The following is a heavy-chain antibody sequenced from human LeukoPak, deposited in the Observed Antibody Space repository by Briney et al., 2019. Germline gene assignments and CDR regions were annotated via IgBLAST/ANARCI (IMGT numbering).Heavy chain of an antibody. CDR3: VREGGGSGWYNWFDP. CDR1: GCSISSGSYY. D-gene: IGHD6-19*01. V-gene: IGHV4-61*02. J-gene: IGHJ5*02. CDR2: IYTSGTT. Sequence: PSQTLSLTCIVSGCSISSGSYYWNWIRQPAGKGPEWIGRIYTSGTTDYRSSLKSRVTISLDTSKNQFSLKLTSVTAADTAMYYCVREGGGSGWYNWFDPWGQGTQVIVSS.